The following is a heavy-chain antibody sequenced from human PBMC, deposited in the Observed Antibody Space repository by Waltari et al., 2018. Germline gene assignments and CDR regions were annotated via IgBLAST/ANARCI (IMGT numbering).Heavy chain of an antibody. CDR2: IFHAGFT. CDR3: ARAPGVAAAAYFDY. CDR1: GYSIDRGYF. D-gene: IGHD6-13*01. V-gene: IGHV4-38-2*01. J-gene: IGHJ4*02. Sequence: QVQLQESGPGLVQPPEPPSPTCDASGYSIDRGYFWGWVRQPPGKGLEWIGTIFHAGFTYYTPSLKVGVSMSVDTSKNEFALNLSSVTAADTAVYYCARAPGVAAAAYFDYWGQGILVTVSS.